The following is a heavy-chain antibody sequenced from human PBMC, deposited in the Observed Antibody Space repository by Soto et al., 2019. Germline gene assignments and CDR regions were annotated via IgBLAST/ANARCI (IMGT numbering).Heavy chain of an antibody. CDR3: ARDTYYDFWSGLVGGMDV. CDR1: GFTFSSYA. V-gene: IGHV3-30-3*01. D-gene: IGHD3-3*01. Sequence: QVQLVESGGGVVQPGRSLRLSCAASGFTFSSYAMHWVRQAPGKGLEWVAVISYDGSNKYYADSVKGRFTISRDNSKNTLYLQTNSLRAEDTAVYYCARDTYYDFWSGLVGGMDVWGQGTTVTVSS. CDR2: ISYDGSNK. J-gene: IGHJ6*02.